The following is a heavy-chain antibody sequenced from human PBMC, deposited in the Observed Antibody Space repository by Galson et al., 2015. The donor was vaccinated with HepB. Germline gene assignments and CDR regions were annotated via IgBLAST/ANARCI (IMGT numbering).Heavy chain of an antibody. CDR3: AHVVITFGGVIGDEAFDV. CDR1: GFSLTTRGVG. CDR2: IYWDDDK. J-gene: IGHJ3*01. Sequence: PALVKPTQTLTLTCTFSGFSLTTRGVGVGWIRQPPGKALEWLAVIYWDDDKRYSPSLKIRLTIAKDTSKNQVALTMTNMDPVDTATYYCAHVVITFGGVIGDEAFDVWGQGTVVTVSS. V-gene: IGHV2-5*02. D-gene: IGHD3-16*02.